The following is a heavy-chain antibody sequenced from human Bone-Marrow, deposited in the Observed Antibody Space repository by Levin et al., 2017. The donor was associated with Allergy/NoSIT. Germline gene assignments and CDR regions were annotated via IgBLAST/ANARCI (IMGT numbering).Heavy chain of an antibody. Sequence: SETLSLTCTVSGGSISSGEYYWSWIRQRPGTALEWIGYIFYTGTTQSNPSLTSRVTISVDTSKNQFSLQLASVTAADTAVYYCARDSENSKWSYFDYWGLGTLVTVSS. V-gene: IGHV4-30-4*02. CDR3: ARDSENSKWSYFDY. CDR2: IFYTGTT. J-gene: IGHJ4*02. D-gene: IGHD2-15*01. CDR1: GGSISSGEYY.